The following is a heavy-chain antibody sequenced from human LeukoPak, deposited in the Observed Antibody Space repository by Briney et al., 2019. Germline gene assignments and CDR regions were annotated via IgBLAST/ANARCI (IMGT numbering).Heavy chain of an antibody. Sequence: GGSLRLSCAASGFTFSKACMSWVRQAPGKGLEWVGHIKGKADGGTTDYAAPVKGRFTISRDDSENTLYLQMSSLQAEDTAVYYCTTQGYSSVWYAVPFWGQGTLVTVSS. J-gene: IGHJ4*02. CDR2: IKGKADGGTT. CDR1: GFTFSKAC. D-gene: IGHD6-13*01. V-gene: IGHV3-15*01. CDR3: TTQGYSSVWYAVPF.